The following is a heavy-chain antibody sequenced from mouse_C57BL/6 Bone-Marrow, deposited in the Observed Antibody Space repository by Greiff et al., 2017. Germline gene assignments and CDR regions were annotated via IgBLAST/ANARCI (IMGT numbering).Heavy chain of an antibody. CDR1: GFNIKDDY. V-gene: IGHV14-4*01. CDR3: TTCYDYDYDWYFDV. D-gene: IGHD2-4*01. Sequence: EVKLVESGAELVRPGASVKLSCTASGFNIKDDYMHWVKQRPEQGLEWIGWIDPENGDTEYASKFQGKATITADTSSNTAYLQLSSLTSEDAAVYYCTTCYDYDYDWYFDVWGTGTTVTVSS. CDR2: IDPENGDT. J-gene: IGHJ1*03.